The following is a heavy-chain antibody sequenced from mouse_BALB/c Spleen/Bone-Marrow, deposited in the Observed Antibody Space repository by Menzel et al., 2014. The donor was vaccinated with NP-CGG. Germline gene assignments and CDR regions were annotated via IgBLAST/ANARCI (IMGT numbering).Heavy chain of an antibody. V-gene: IGHV1-69*02. J-gene: IGHJ2*02. D-gene: IGHD1-1*01. CDR2: IGPSDSYT. CDR1: GYTFTNYW. Sequence: VKLMESGAEVVKPGASVKVSCKASGYTFTNYWMQWVKQSPGQGLEWIGEIGPSDSYTNYNQDLKGKATMTEDKSSSSANMQLRRLASEASAVCYCEREGNAVVSDYWGQGTSLTVSS. CDR3: EREGNAVVSDY.